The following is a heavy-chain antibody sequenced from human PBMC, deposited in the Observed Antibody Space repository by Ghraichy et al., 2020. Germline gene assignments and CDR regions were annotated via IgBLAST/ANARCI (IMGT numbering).Heavy chain of an antibody. CDR2: IWYDGSNK. Sequence: GGSLRLSCAASGFTFSSYGMHWVRQAPGKGLEWVAVIWYDGSNKYYADSVKGRFTISRDNSKNTLYLQMNSLRAEDTAVYYCARDLVGATIEYYFDYWGQGTLVTVSS. J-gene: IGHJ4*02. V-gene: IGHV3-33*01. D-gene: IGHD1-26*01. CDR3: ARDLVGATIEYYFDY. CDR1: GFTFSSYG.